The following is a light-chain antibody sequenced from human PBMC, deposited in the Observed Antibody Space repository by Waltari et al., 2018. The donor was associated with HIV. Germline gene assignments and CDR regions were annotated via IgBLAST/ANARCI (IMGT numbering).Light chain of an antibody. CDR1: HMVGKN. V-gene: IGLV3-9*01. Sequence: SYELSQSLSTVSVALGQTAKITCRGNHMVGKNVHRYQQKPGQAPVVVIYANSNRPSGIPERFSGSNSGNKSTLTISLAQAGDDADYYCQVWDSGLVVFGAGTKLTVL. J-gene: IGLJ2*01. CDR2: ANS. CDR3: QVWDSGLVV.